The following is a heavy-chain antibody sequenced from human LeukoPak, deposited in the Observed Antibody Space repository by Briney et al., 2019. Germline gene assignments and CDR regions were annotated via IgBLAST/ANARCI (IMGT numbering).Heavy chain of an antibody. J-gene: IGHJ4*02. CDR2: IYPGDSDT. CDR3: ESRAYDFWTHIDY. D-gene: IGHD3-3*01. Sequence: GESLKISCKGSGYSFTSYRIGWVRQMPGKGLEWMGIIYPGDSDTRYSPSFQGQVTISADKSISTAYLQWSSLKASDTAMYSCESRAYDFWTHIDYWGQGTLVTVSS. CDR1: GYSFTSYR. V-gene: IGHV5-51*01.